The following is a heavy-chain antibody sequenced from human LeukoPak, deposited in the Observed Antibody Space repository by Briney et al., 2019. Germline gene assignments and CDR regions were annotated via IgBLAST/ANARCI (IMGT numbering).Heavy chain of an antibody. V-gene: IGHV3-9*01. Sequence: PGRSLRLSCAASGFTFDDYAMHWVRQAPGKGLEWVAGISWDSGSIGYADSVEGRFTISRDNAKNSLYLQMNSLRAEDTALYYCAKGPPHGIAVAGVFDYWGQGTLVTVSS. J-gene: IGHJ4*02. CDR1: GFTFDDYA. D-gene: IGHD6-19*01. CDR3: AKGPPHGIAVAGVFDY. CDR2: ISWDSGSI.